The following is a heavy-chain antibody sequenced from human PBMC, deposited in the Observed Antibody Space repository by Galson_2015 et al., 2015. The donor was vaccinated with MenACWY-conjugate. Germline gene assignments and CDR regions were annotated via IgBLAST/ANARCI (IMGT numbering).Heavy chain of an antibody. CDR1: GFTFSHHS. CDR3: ARAGGYSSNLDAFDI. Sequence: SLRLTYAASGFTFSHHSMRWIRQAPGKGLECASYISSSSSYTSYAVSVKGRFTISRDNAKNSLYLQMNSLRAEDTAVYYCARAGGYSSNLDAFDIWGQGTIVTVSS. D-gene: IGHD6-13*01. J-gene: IGHJ3*02. V-gene: IGHV3-11*05. CDR2: ISSSSSYT.